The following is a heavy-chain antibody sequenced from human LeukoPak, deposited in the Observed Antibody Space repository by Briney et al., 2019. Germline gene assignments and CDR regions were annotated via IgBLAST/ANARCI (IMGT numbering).Heavy chain of an antibody. CDR1: GYTFTNYN. CDR3: AKVRHPYGPPDQYFDH. CDR2: INPNSGRA. J-gene: IGHJ4*02. D-gene: IGHD3-10*01. V-gene: IGHV1-8*01. Sequence: ASVKVSCKASGYTFTNYNIDWVRQATGQGLEWMGWINPNSGRAGCVQKFQGRVNITRDTSISTAYMELSSLRSEDTAVYYCAKVRHPYGPPDQYFDHWGQGTLVTVSS.